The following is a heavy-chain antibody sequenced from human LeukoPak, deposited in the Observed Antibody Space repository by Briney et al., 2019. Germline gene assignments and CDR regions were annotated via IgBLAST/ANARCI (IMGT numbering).Heavy chain of an antibody. CDR2: IYHSGST. D-gene: IGHD2-15*01. V-gene: IGHV4-59*12. CDR3: ARGPACSGGSCYSNFDY. J-gene: IGHJ4*02. Sequence: SETLSLTCTVSGGSISIYYWSWIRQPPGKGLEWIGYIYHSGSTYYNPSLKSRVTISVDRSKNQFSLKLSSVTAADTAVYYCARGPACSGGSCYSNFDYWGQGTLVTVSS. CDR1: GGSISIYY.